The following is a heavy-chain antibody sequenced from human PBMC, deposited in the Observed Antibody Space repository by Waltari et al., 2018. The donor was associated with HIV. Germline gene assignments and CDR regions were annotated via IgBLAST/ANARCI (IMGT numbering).Heavy chain of an antibody. CDR2: IYPGDSDT. CDR1: GYSFTSYW. CDR3: ATSRSTYYDTGSYFDY. D-gene: IGHD3-22*01. V-gene: IGHV5-51*03. Sequence: EVQLVQSGAEVKKPGESLKISCKASGYSFTSYWIGWVRQMPGKGLEWMGIIYPGDSDTRYSPSFQGQVTISADKSISTAYLQWSSLKASDTAMYYCATSRSTYYDTGSYFDYWGQGTLVTVSS. J-gene: IGHJ4*02.